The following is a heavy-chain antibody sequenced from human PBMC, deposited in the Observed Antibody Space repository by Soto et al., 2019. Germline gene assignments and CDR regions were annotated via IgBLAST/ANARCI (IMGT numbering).Heavy chain of an antibody. CDR2: LYYGRSA. Sequence: QVQLQESGPGLVKPSETLSLTCAVSGDSISSYYCMWIRQPPGKGLESIGYLYYGRSANYNPSLKSRVTLSVATSTNPGYQTLCSMTAADTAADYCALRCMAVVPEYWGQGTLVTVSS. V-gene: IGHV4-59*01. D-gene: IGHD3-22*01. CDR1: GDSISSYY. CDR3: ALRCMAVVPEY. J-gene: IGHJ4*02.